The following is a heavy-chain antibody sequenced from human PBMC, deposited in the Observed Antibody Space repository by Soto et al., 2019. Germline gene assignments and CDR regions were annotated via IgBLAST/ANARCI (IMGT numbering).Heavy chain of an antibody. Sequence: SETLSLTCTVSGGSISSGGYYWSWIRQHPGKGLEWIGYIYYSGSTYYNPSLKSRVTISVDTSKNQFSLKLSSVTAADTAVYYCARMSYDYIWGSPPGAFDLWRQGTMVTV. CDR3: ARMSYDYIWGSPPGAFDL. J-gene: IGHJ3*01. V-gene: IGHV4-31*03. CDR1: GGSISSGGYY. CDR2: IYYSGST. D-gene: IGHD3-16*01.